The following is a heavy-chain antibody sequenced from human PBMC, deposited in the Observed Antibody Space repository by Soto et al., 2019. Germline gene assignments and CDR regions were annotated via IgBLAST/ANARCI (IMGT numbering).Heavy chain of an antibody. J-gene: IGHJ6*02. CDR3: VRERGLSSFYGMDV. Sequence: GGSLRLSCAASGFTLTSYTMNWVRQASGKGLEWVSSITSSSSHIYYADSVKGRFTISRDNAGNSLYLQMSSLRAEDSAVYYCVRERGLSSFYGMDVWGQGTTVTVSS. CDR2: ITSSSSHI. D-gene: IGHD3-10*01. CDR1: GFTLTSYT. V-gene: IGHV3-21*01.